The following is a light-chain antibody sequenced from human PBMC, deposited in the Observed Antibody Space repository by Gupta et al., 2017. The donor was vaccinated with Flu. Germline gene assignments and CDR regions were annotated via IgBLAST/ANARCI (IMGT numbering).Light chain of an antibody. CDR1: SGSVSGNYY. J-gene: IGLJ3*02. Sequence: QTVVTQEPSFSVSPGGTVTITCGLNSGSVSGNYYPSWYQQTPGQAPRTLIYTTSARSSGVPDRFSGSILGNKAALTITGGQADDESDYYCMLYMGGGIWVFGGGTKVTVL. CDR2: TTS. CDR3: MLYMGGGIWV. V-gene: IGLV8-61*01.